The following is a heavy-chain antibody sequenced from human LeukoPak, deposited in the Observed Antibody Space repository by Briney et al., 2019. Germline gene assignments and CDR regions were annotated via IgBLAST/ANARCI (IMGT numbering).Heavy chain of an antibody. CDR1: GGSISSSSYY. D-gene: IGHD3-10*01. CDR2: IYYSGST. J-gene: IGHJ4*02. CDR3: ARLLSMVRAYYFDH. V-gene: IGHV4-39*01. Sequence: PSETLSLTCTVSGGSISSSSYYWGWIRQPPGKGLEWIGSIYYSGSTYYNPSLKSRVTISVDTSKNQFSLKLSSVTAADTAVYYCARLLSMVRAYYFDHWGQGTLVTVSS.